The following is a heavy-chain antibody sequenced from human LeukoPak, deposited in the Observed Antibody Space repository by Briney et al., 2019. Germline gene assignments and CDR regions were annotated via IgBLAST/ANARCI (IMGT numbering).Heavy chain of an antibody. J-gene: IGHJ4*02. CDR2: IHYSGLT. CDR3: ARDPPEDEWNSLDS. D-gene: IGHD1-7*01. Sequence: KPSETLSLTCTVSGGSVNGYYWNWIRQPPGKGLEWIGFIHYSGLTAYSPSLQSRVTMSVDTSRNQFSLDLSSVTAADTALYYCARDPPEDEWNSLDSWGQGILVTVSS. V-gene: IGHV4-59*02. CDR1: GGSVNGYY.